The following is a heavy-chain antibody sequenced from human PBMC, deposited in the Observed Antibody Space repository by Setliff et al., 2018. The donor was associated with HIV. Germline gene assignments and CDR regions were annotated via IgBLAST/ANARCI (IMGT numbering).Heavy chain of an antibody. V-gene: IGHV4-39*01. CDR2: IYYSGST. D-gene: IGHD5-18*01. Sequence: PSETLSLTCTVSGGSISSSSYYWGWIRQPPGKGLEWIGSIYYSGSTYYNPSLNSRVTISVDTSKNQFSLKLSSVTAADTAVYSCARLDVDIAMAPDYWGQGMLVTVSS. CDR3: ARLDVDIAMAPDY. CDR1: GGSISSSSYY. J-gene: IGHJ4*02.